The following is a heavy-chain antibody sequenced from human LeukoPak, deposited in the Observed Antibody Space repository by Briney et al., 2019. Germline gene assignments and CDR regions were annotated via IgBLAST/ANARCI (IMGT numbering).Heavy chain of an antibody. CDR3: AKAHGFTMVRAVIITYFDY. D-gene: IGHD3-10*01. CDR2: ISGSGGST. J-gene: IGHJ4*02. V-gene: IGHV3-23*01. CDR1: GFTFSSYA. Sequence: GGSLRLSCAASGFTFSSYAMSWVRQAPGKGLEWVSAISGSGGSTYYADSVKGRFTISRDNSKNTLYLQINSLRAEDTAVYYCAKAHGFTMVRAVIITYFDYWGQGTLVTVSS.